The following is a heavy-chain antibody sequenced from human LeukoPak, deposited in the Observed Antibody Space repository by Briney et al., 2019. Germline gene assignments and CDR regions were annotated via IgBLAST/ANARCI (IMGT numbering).Heavy chain of an antibody. D-gene: IGHD2-15*01. J-gene: IGHJ3*02. CDR2: IYHSGST. V-gene: IGHV4-4*02. CDR1: GGSISSSNW. CDR3: ARAGGYCSGGSCYGAFDI. Sequence: SGTLSLTCAVSGGSISSSNWWSWVRQPPGKGLEWIGEIYHSGSTNYNPSLKSRITISVDKSKNQFFLKLSSVTAADTAVYYCARAGGYCSGGSCYGAFDIWGQGTMVTVSS.